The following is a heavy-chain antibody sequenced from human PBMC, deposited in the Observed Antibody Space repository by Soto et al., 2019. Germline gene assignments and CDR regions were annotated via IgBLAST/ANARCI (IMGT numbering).Heavy chain of an antibody. Sequence: GGSLRLSCAASGFTFSSYAMSCVRQAPGRGLEWVSAISGSGGSTYYADSVKGRVTISRDNSKNTLYLQMNSLRAEDTAVYYCAKSPRTSVAGPIDYWGQGTLVTVSS. D-gene: IGHD6-19*01. CDR3: AKSPRTSVAGPIDY. CDR2: ISGSGGST. V-gene: IGHV3-23*01. CDR1: GFTFSSYA. J-gene: IGHJ4*02.